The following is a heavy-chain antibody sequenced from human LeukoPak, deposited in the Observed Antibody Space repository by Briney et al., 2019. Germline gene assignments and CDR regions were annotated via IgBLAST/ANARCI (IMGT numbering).Heavy chain of an antibody. V-gene: IGHV3-66*02. D-gene: IGHD5-24*01. J-gene: IGHJ4*02. CDR1: GLTVSSNY. Sequence: GGSLRLSCAVSGLTVSSNYMAWVRQAPGKGLEWVTVIYGAAETHYVDSVKGRFTISRDNSKNTVYLQMNSLRPEDTAVYYCTRDGKSGEMATFDYWGQGTLVTVSS. CDR2: IYGAAET. CDR3: TRDGKSGEMATFDY.